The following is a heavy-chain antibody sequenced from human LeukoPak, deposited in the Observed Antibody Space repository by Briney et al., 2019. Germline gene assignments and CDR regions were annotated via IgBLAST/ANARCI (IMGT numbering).Heavy chain of an antibody. V-gene: IGHV7-4-1*02. Sequence: ASVKVSCKASGYTFTSYAMNWVRQAPGQGLEWMGWINTNTGNPTYAQGFTGRFVFSLDTSVSTAYLQISSLKAEDTAVYYCARARWATTYGSGSYYVGVCDYWGQGTLVTVSS. J-gene: IGHJ4*02. CDR3: ARARWATTYGSGSYYVGVCDY. CDR1: GYTFTSYA. D-gene: IGHD3-10*01. CDR2: INTNTGNP.